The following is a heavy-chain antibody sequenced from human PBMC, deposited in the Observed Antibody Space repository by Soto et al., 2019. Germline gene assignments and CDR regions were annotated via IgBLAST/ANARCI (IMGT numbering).Heavy chain of an antibody. D-gene: IGHD2-2*01. CDR2: IYHSGST. CDR1: SGSISGSNW. CDR3: ARVVVPAAMGVYDI. Sequence: SETLSLTCAVSSGSISGSNWWSWVRQPPGKGLEWIGEIYHSGSTNYNPSLKSRVTISVDKSKNQFSLKLSSVTAADTAVYYCARVVVPAAMGVYDIWGQGTMVTVSS. J-gene: IGHJ3*02. V-gene: IGHV4-4*02.